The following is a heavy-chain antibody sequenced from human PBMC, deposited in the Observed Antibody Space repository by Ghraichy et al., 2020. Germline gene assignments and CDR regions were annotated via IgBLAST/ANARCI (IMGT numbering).Heavy chain of an antibody. D-gene: IGHD6-25*01. CDR1: GFTFDDYA. J-gene: IGHJ4*02. V-gene: IGHV3-9*01. Sequence: SLNISCAVSGFTFDDYALHWVRQAPGKGLEWVSGINWNSGSVAYADSVKGRFTISRDNAKNSRSLQMNSRKAEDTALYFCAKARTEEVASSGGGFFFGSWGQGTLVTVSS. CDR2: INWNSGSV. CDR3: AKARTEEVASSGGGFFFGS.